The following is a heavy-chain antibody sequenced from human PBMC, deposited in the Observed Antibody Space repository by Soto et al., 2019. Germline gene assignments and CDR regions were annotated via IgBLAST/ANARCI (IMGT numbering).Heavy chain of an antibody. Sequence: GASVKVSCKSSCYTFSIYYMHWVRQAPGQGLEWMGIINPSGGSTSYAQKFQGRVTMTRDTSTGTVYMELSSLRSEDTAVYYCARGHCSGGSCYYDYWGQGTLVTVS. J-gene: IGHJ4*02. CDR3: ARGHCSGGSCYYDY. CDR1: CYTFSIYY. CDR2: INPSGGST. D-gene: IGHD2-15*01. V-gene: IGHV1-46*01.